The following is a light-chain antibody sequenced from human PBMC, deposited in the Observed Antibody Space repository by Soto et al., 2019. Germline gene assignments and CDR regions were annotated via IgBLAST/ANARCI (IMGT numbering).Light chain of an antibody. CDR3: QQYKNRPPWT. J-gene: IGKJ1*01. V-gene: IGKV3-15*01. CDR2: GAS. CDR1: QSVDNS. Sequence: EVVMTQSPATLSVSPGERATLSCRASQSVDNSLAWYQQKPGQAPRLLIFGASSRATGIPARFSGSGSGTDLTLTISSLQSEDFAVYYCQQYKNRPPWTFGQGTKVEIK.